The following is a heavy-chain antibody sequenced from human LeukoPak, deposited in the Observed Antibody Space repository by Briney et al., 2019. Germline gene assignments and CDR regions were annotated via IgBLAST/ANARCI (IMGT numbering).Heavy chain of an antibody. J-gene: IGHJ4*02. V-gene: IGHV4-34*01. CDR3: ARGDGYSGYDRGGFAAAY. D-gene: IGHD5-12*01. Sequence: SESLSLTCAVYGGSFSGYYWSWIRQPPGKGLEWIGEINHSGRTNYNPSLKSRVTISVDTSKNQFSLKLSSVTAADTAVYYCARGDGYSGYDRGGFAAAYWGQGTLVTVSS. CDR1: GGSFSGYY. CDR2: INHSGRT.